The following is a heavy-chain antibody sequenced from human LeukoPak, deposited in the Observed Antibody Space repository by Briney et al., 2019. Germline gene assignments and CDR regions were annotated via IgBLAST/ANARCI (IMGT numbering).Heavy chain of an antibody. V-gene: IGHV3-30*19. D-gene: IGHD3-10*01. CDR3: ARSYYYGSGSFYSHFDY. CDR2: TSYDGSKE. CDR1: GFTFSSFG. J-gene: IGHJ4*02. Sequence: PGGSLRLSCAASGFTFSSFGMHWVRQTPGKGLEWVATTSYDGSKEYYADSVKGRFTISRDNSQSTLYLQMNTLSADDAAVYYCARSYYYGSGSFYSHFDYWGQGTLVTVSS.